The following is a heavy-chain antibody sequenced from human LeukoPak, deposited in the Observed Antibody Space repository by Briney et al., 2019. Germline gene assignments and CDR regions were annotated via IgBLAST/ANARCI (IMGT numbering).Heavy chain of an antibody. CDR2: INHSGST. V-gene: IGHV4-34*01. CDR3: ARVEDTGYLFQ. D-gene: IGHD6-25*01. Sequence: SETLSLTCAVYGGSFSGYYWSRIRQPPGKGLEWIGEINHSGSTNYNPSLKSRVTISVDTSKNQFSLKLSSVTAADTAVYYCARVEDTGYLFQWGQGTLVTVSS. CDR1: GGSFSGYY. J-gene: IGHJ4*02.